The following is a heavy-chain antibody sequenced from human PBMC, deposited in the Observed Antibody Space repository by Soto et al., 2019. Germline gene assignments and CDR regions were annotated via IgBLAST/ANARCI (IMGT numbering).Heavy chain of an antibody. V-gene: IGHV1-8*01. Sequence: GASVKVSCKASGYAFTSYDINWVRQATGQGLEWMGWMNPNSGNTGYAQKFQGRVTMTRNTSISTAYMELSSLRSEDTAVYYCARDLYSGYESGPWGQGTLVTVSS. CDR3: ARDLYSGYESGP. D-gene: IGHD5-12*01. J-gene: IGHJ5*02. CDR1: GYAFTSYD. CDR2: MNPNSGNT.